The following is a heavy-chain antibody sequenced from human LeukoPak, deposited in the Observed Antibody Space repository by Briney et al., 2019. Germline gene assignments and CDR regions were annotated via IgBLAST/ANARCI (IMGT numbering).Heavy chain of an antibody. CDR1: GDSISSYS. V-gene: IGHV4-59*08. Sequence: KPSETLSLTCTVSGDSISSYSWSWIRQPPGKGLEWIGDIYNSGNTNYNPSLKSRVTMSVSTSKNQFSLSLSSVTAADTDVYYCARQTRYNYGPAFDFWGQGALVTVSS. CDR2: IYNSGNT. CDR3: ARQTRYNYGPAFDF. D-gene: IGHD5-18*01. J-gene: IGHJ4*02.